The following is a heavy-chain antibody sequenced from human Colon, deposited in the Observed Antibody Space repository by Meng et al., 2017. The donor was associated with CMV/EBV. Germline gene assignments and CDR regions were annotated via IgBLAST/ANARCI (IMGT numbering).Heavy chain of an antibody. Sequence: YTFTKYGMNWVRQAPGQGLEWMGWIYTNTGNPVYAQGFTGRFVFSLDTSVSTAYLQISSLKAEDTAVYYCARYQFSMVRGVPTPYFDYWGQGTLVTVSS. D-gene: IGHD3-10*01. J-gene: IGHJ4*02. V-gene: IGHV7-4-1*02. CDR2: IYTNTGNP. CDR3: ARYQFSMVRGVPTPYFDY. CDR1: YTFTKYG.